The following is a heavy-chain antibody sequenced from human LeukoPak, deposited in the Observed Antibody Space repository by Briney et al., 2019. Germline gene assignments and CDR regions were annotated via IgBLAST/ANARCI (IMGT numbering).Heavy chain of an antibody. CDR2: INHGGST. CDR3: AMGITMSY. CDR1: GGSFSGYY. V-gene: IGHV4-34*01. J-gene: IGHJ4*02. Sequence: SETLSLTCGVYGGSFSGYYWSWIRQSPGRGLEWIGEINHGGSTNYNPSLKSRVTISVDTAKNQFSLKLSSVTAADTAVYYCAMGITMSYWGQGTLVTASS. D-gene: IGHD3-22*01.